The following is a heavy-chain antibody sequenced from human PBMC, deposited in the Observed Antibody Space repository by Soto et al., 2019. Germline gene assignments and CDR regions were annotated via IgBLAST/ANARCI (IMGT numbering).Heavy chain of an antibody. V-gene: IGHV1-8*01. CDR2: MNPNSGNT. D-gene: IGHD3-3*01. J-gene: IGHJ4*02. CDR1: GYTFTSYD. Sequence: ASVKVSCKASGYTFTSYDINWVRQATGQGLEWMGWMNPNSGNTGYAQKFQGRVTMTRNTSISTAYMELSSLRAEDTAVYYCARVETYYDFWSGYYRGGFDFWGQGTLVTVSS. CDR3: ARVETYYDFWSGYYRGGFDF.